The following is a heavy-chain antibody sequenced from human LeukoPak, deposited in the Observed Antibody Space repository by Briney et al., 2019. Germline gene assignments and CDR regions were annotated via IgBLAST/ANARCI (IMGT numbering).Heavy chain of an antibody. Sequence: QSGGSLRLSCAASGFTFSSYGMHWVRQAPGKGLEWVAVISYDGSNKYYADSVKGRFTISRDNSKNTLYLQMNSLRAEDTAVYYCARGTYYYDSSGYSPDYWGQGTLVTVSS. V-gene: IGHV3-30*03. J-gene: IGHJ4*02. CDR1: GFTFSSYG. D-gene: IGHD3-22*01. CDR3: ARGTYYYDSSGYSPDY. CDR2: ISYDGSNK.